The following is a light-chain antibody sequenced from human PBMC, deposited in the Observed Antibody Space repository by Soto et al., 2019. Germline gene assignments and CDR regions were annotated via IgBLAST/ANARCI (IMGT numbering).Light chain of an antibody. Sequence: QSALTQPASVSGSPGQSITISCTGTSSDVGGYNYVSWYQQHPGTAPKLMIYDVSNRPSGVSNRFSGSKSGNPASLTFSGLQAEDEADYYCSSYTSSSTRVFGGGTKLTVL. CDR3: SSYTSSSTRV. V-gene: IGLV2-14*01. CDR1: SSDVGGYNY. J-gene: IGLJ2*01. CDR2: DVS.